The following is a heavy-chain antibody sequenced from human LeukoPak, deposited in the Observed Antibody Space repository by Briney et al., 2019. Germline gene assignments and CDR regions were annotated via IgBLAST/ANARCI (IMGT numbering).Heavy chain of an antibody. V-gene: IGHV3-23*01. CDR2: ISASGSRT. D-gene: IGHD2-21*01. J-gene: IGHJ3*02. CDR1: GGPISSSNYY. CDR3: AKDPNGDWVGGFDM. Sequence: PSETLSLTCSVSGGPISSSNYYWGWVRQAPGKGPEWVAGISASGSRTHYADSVKGRFIISRDSSKNTVSLQMNNLRAEDTALYYCAKDPNGDWVGGFDMWGQGTMVTVSS.